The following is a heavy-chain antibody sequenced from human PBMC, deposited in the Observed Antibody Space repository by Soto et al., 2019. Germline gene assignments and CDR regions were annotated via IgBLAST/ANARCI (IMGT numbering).Heavy chain of an antibody. CDR3: AKGGVVAAGNWFDT. D-gene: IGHD2-15*01. CDR2: ISGSGGST. Sequence: GGRRRLPCAVAGIPFISHGMSGVRSGPGKELEGVSAISGSGGSTYYADSVKGRFTISRDNSKNTLYLQMNSLRAEDTAVYYCAKGGVVAAGNWFDTWGQGTLVTVST. CDR1: GIPFISHG. V-gene: IGHV3-23*01. J-gene: IGHJ5*02.